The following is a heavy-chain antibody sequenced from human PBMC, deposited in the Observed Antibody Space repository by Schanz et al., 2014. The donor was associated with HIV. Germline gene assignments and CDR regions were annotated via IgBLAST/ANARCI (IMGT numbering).Heavy chain of an antibody. Sequence: QVQLVESGGGVVQPGRSLRLSCAASGFTFSSYGMHWVRQAPGKGLEWVAVIWYDGSNKYYADSVKGRFTISRDNAKNSLYLQLNSLRAEDTAVYYCARSPWLRDDGLDIWGPGTTVIVSS. CDR1: GFTFSSYG. D-gene: IGHD6-19*01. CDR3: ARSPWLRDDGLDI. J-gene: IGHJ6*02. CDR2: IWYDGSNK. V-gene: IGHV3-33*01.